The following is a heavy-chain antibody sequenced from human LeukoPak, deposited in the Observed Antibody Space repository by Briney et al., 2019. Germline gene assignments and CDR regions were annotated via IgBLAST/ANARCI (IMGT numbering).Heavy chain of an antibody. D-gene: IGHD3-3*01. CDR1: GYTFTGYY. CDR2: INPNSGGT. Sequence: GASVKVSCKASGYTFTGYYMHWVRQAPGQGLEWMGWINPNSGGTNYAQKFQGRVTMTRDTSITTAYMELSRLRSDDTAVYYCARDHRTVRFLEWFEGDYFDYWGQGTLVTVSS. CDR3: ARDHRTVRFLEWFEGDYFDY. V-gene: IGHV1-2*02. J-gene: IGHJ4*02.